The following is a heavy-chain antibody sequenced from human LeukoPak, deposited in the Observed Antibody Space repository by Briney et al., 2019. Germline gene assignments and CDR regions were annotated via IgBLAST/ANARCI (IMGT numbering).Heavy chain of an antibody. Sequence: GASVKVSCKASGYTFTSYGISWVRQAPGQGLEWMGWISAYNGNTNYAQKLQGRVTMTTDTSTSTAYMELRSLRSDDTAVYYCARGALGFLEWLSQHDAFDIWGQGTMVTVSS. CDR1: GYTFTSYG. V-gene: IGHV1-18*01. D-gene: IGHD3-3*02. CDR3: ARGALGFLEWLSQHDAFDI. CDR2: ISAYNGNT. J-gene: IGHJ3*02.